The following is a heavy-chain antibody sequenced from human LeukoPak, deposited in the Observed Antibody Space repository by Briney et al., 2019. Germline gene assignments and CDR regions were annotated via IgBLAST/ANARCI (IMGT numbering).Heavy chain of an antibody. CDR1: GFTFNDYY. D-gene: IGHD3-16*01. CDR3: ARAPYGDNGYTAEVADY. V-gene: IGHV3-11*01. J-gene: IGHJ4*02. Sequence: PGGSLRLSCAASGFTFNDYYMSWIRQSPGKGLEWVSYLSGTGTIIYYADSVKGRFTISRDNSKNTLYLQMNSLRAEDTAVYYCARAPYGDNGYTAEVADYWGQGTLVTVSS. CDR2: LSGTGTII.